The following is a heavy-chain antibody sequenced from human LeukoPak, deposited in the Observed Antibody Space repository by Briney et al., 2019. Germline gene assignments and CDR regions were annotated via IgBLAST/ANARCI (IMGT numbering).Heavy chain of an antibody. J-gene: IGHJ5*01. D-gene: IGHD3-22*01. V-gene: IGHV3-30*01. CDR3: FTGSAYYYDS. CDR2: TSPDGNEK. CDR1: GFTFSRYA. Sequence: GGSLRLSCAASGFTFSRYAMHWVRQAPGKGLEWVAVTSPDGNEKYYADSVKGRFTISRDNSKNTVFLQMNSLSTEDTAVYSCFTGSAYYYDSWGQGTLVTVSS.